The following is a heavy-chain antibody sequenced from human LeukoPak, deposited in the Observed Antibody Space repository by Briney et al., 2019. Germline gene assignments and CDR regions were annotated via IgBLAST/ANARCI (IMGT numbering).Heavy chain of an antibody. V-gene: IGHV3-30-3*01. J-gene: IGHJ4*02. Sequence: GGSLRLSCAASGFTFSSYAMHWVRQAPGKGLEWVAVISYDGSNKYYADSVKGRFTISRDNSKNTLYLQMNSPRAEDTAVYYCARDGSGSYMDYWGQGTLVTVSS. CDR3: ARDGSGSYMDY. D-gene: IGHD1-26*01. CDR2: ISYDGSNK. CDR1: GFTFSSYA.